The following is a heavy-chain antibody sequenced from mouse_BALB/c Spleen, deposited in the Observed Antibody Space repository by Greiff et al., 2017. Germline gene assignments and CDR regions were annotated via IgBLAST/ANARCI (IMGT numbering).Heavy chain of an antibody. D-gene: IGHD2-1*01. CDR1: GYSITSDYA. Sequence: EVKLMESGPGLVKPSQSLSLTCTVTGYSITSDYAWNWIRQFPGNKLEWMGYISYSGSTSYNPSLKSRISITRDTSKNQFFLQLNSVTTEDTATYCGASLYIPYAMDYWGQGTSVTVSS. CDR2: ISYSGST. CDR3: ASLYIPYAMDY. J-gene: IGHJ4*01. V-gene: IGHV3-2*02.